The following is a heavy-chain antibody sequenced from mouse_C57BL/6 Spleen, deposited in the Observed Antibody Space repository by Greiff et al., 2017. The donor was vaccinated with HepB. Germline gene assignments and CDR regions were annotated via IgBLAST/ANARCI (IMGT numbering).Heavy chain of an antibody. D-gene: IGHD2-4*01. CDR1: GYTFTDYN. V-gene: IGHV1-18*01. Sequence: EVQLQQSGPELVKPGASVKIPCKASGYTFTDYNMDWVKQSHGKSLEWIGDINPNNGGTIYNQKFKGKATLTVDKSSSTAYMELRSLTSEDTAVYYCARHDYDEENFDYWGQGTTLTVSS. J-gene: IGHJ2*01. CDR3: ARHDYDEENFDY. CDR2: INPNNGGT.